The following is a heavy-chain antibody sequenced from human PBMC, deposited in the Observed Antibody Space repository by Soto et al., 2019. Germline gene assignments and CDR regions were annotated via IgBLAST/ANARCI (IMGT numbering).Heavy chain of an antibody. CDR1: GGTFSSYT. CDR3: ARTLLWFGELLSVGFDP. CDR2: IIPILGIA. V-gene: IGHV1-69*02. J-gene: IGHJ5*02. Sequence: QVQLVQSGAEVKKPGSSVKVSCKASGGTFSSYTISWVRQAPGQGLEWMGRIIPILGIANYAQKFQGRVTITADKPTSTAYMELSSLRSEDTAVYYCARTLLWFGELLSVGFDPWGQGTLVTVSS. D-gene: IGHD3-10*01.